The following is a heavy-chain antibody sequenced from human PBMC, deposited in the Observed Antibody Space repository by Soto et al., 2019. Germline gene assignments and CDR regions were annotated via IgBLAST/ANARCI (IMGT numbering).Heavy chain of an antibody. CDR3: ARSYSTSSAVAVDN. Sequence: SETLSLTCTVSGDSISSGGYYWSWIRQHPGKGLEWIGYVYYSGSTDYNPSLRSRITISLDTSKNQFSLNLNSVTAGDTAVYYCARSYSTSSAVAVDNWGQGTLVTVS. V-gene: IGHV4-31*02. J-gene: IGHJ4*02. D-gene: IGHD6-6*01. CDR2: VYYSGST. CDR1: GDSISSGGYY.